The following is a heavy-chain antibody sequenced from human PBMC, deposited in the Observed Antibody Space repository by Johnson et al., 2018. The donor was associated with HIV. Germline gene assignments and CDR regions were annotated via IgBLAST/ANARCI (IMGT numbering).Heavy chain of an antibody. CDR2: ISSSGSTI. Sequence: VQLVESGGGVVQPGRSLRLSCAASRFTFSSYAMHWVRQAPGKGLEWVSFISSSGSTIYYSDSVKGRFTISRDNAKNYLYLQMNFLRPEDTAVYYCARFMGSTWSDASDIWGQGTMVIVSS. CDR1: RFTFSSYA. CDR3: ARFMGSTWSDASDI. D-gene: IGHD1-26*01. V-gene: IGHV3-48*03. J-gene: IGHJ3*02.